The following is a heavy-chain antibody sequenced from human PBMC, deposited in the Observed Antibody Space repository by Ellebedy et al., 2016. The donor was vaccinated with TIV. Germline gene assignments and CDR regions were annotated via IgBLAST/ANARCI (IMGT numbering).Heavy chain of an antibody. D-gene: IGHD3-3*01. Sequence: SETLSLTXAVYGGSFSGYYWSWIRQPPGKGLEWIGEINHSGSTNYNPSLKSRVTISVDTSKNQFSLKLSSVTAADTAVYYCARATKPKYYDFWSDKIGPFDYWGQGTLVTVSS. CDR2: INHSGST. J-gene: IGHJ4*02. CDR3: ARATKPKYYDFWSDKIGPFDY. CDR1: GGSFSGYY. V-gene: IGHV4-34*01.